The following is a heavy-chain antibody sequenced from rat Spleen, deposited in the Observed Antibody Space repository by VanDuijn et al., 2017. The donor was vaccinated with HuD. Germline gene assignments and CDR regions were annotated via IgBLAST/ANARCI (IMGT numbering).Heavy chain of an antibody. CDR2: ITDTGGST. CDR1: GFTFNNYW. Sequence: EVQLVESGGGLVQPGRSLKLSCVASGFTFNNYWMTWIRQAPEKGLEWIASITDTGGSTYYQDSVKGRFTISRDNAKSILFLQMNSLRSEDTATYYCARHPQLGTYWYFDFWGPGTMVTVSS. D-gene: IGHD3-4*01. J-gene: IGHJ1*01. V-gene: IGHV5-31*01. CDR3: ARHPQLGTYWYFDF.